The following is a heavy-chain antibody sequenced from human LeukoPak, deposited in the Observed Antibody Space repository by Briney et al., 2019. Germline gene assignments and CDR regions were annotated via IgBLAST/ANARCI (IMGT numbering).Heavy chain of an antibody. CDR2: MNPDSGNT. Sequence: GASVKVSCKASGHTFTSYDINWVRQATGQGLEWMGWMNPDSGNTGYAQKFQGGVTMTRDPSISTAYMELSSLTSEDTAVYYCARRIAAAGVGIVYWGQGTLVTVSS. V-gene: IGHV1-8*01. CDR1: GHTFTSYD. CDR3: ARRIAAAGVGIVY. D-gene: IGHD6-13*01. J-gene: IGHJ4*02.